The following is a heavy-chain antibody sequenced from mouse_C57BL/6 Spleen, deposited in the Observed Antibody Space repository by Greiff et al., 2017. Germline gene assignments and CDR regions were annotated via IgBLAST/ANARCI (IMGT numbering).Heavy chain of an antibody. V-gene: IGHV1-59*01. CDR3: ARWGKGGYFDY. J-gene: IGHJ2*01. CDR2: IDPSDSYT. Sequence: QVQLKQPGAELVRPGTSVKLSCKASGYTFTSYWMHWVKQRPGQGLEWIGVIDPSDSYTNYNQKFKGKATLTVDTSSSTAYMQLSSLTSEDSAVYYCARWGKGGYFDYWGQGTTLTVSS. CDR1: GYTFTSYW.